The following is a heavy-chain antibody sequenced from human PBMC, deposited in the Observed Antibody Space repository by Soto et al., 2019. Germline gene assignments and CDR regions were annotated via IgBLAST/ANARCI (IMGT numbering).Heavy chain of an antibody. V-gene: IGHV2-26*01. CDR2: IFSNDEK. Sequence: QVTLKESGPVLVKPTETLTLTCTVSGFSLSNARMGVSWIRQPPGKALEWLAHIFSNDEKSYSTSPKSRLTISKDTSKSQVVLTMTNMDPVDTATYYCARIQIATYDYIWGSYRYGSFDYWGQGTLVTVSS. D-gene: IGHD3-16*02. CDR1: GFSLSNARMG. J-gene: IGHJ4*02. CDR3: ARIQIATYDYIWGSYRYGSFDY.